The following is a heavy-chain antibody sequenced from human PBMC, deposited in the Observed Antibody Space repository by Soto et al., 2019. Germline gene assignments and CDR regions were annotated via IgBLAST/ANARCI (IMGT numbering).Heavy chain of an antibody. CDR3: ARSPGLGYYYDSSGYYFLDD. J-gene: IGHJ4*02. V-gene: IGHV1-69*06. CDR2: IIPIFGTA. Sequence: ASVKVSCKASGGTFSSYAISWVRQAPGQGLEWMGGIIPIFGTANYAQKFQGRVTITADKSTSTAYMELSSLRSEDTAVYYCARSPGLGYYYDSSGYYFLDDWGQGTLGTVSS. CDR1: GGTFSSYA. D-gene: IGHD3-22*01.